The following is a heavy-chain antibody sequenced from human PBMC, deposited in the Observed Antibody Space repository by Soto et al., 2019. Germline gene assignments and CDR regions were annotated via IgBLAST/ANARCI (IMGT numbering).Heavy chain of an antibody. CDR2: ISGSGGST. D-gene: IGHD6-25*01. CDR3: AKVFRRLYYYYGMDV. CDR1: GFTFSGYA. J-gene: IGHJ6*02. Sequence: PGGSLRLSCAASGFTFSGYAMSWVRQAPGKGLEWVSAISGSGGSTYYADSVKGRFTISRDNSKNTLYLQMNSLRAEDTAVYYCAKVFRRLYYYYGMDVWGQGTTVTVSS. V-gene: IGHV3-23*01.